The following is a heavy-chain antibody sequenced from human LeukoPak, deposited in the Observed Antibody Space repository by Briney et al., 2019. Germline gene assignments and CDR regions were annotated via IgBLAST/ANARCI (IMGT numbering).Heavy chain of an antibody. V-gene: IGHV4-61*02. D-gene: IGHD3-10*01. CDR2: IYTSGST. CDR3: ARSDGGYFDY. CDR1: GGSISSGSYY. J-gene: IGHJ4*02. Sequence: SETLSLTCTVSGGSISSGSYYWSWIRQPAGKGLEWIGRIYTSGSTNYNPSLKSRVTISVDTSKNQFSLKLSSVTAADTAVYYCARSDGGYFDYWGQGTLVTVSS.